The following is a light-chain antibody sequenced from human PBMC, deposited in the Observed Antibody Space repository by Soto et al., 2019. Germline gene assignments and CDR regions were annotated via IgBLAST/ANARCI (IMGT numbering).Light chain of an antibody. J-gene: IGLJ3*02. Sequence: NFMLTQPHSVSESPGKTVTISCTRSSGSIASNYVQWYQQRPGSAPTTVIDEDNQRPSGVPDRFSGSIDSSSNSASLPISRLKTEDEADYYVQSYDSSNQWVFGGGTKLTVL. CDR2: EDN. V-gene: IGLV6-57*03. CDR3: QSYDSSNQWV. CDR1: SGSIASNY.